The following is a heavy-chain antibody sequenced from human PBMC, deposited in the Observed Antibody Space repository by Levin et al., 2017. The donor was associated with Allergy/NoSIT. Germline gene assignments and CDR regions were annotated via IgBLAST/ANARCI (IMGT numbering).Heavy chain of an antibody. V-gene: IGHV3-74*01. Sequence: GGSLRLSCAASGFTFSNYWMFWVRQSPGKGLMFVSRINIDETITTYADSVKGRFTISRDNAKNTLYPQMNSLRAEDTAVYYCVTAVVGTTGYWGQGTLVTVAS. J-gene: IGHJ4*02. CDR1: GFTFSNYW. CDR2: INIDETIT. D-gene: IGHD2-21*02. CDR3: VTAVVGTTGY.